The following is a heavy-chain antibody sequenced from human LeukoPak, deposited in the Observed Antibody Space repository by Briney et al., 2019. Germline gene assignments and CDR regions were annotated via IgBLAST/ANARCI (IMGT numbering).Heavy chain of an antibody. J-gene: IGHJ4*02. CDR1: GFTFSSYG. V-gene: IGHV3-33*06. D-gene: IGHD5-24*01. CDR2: IWYDGNNE. Sequence: GGSLRLSCAASGFTFSSYGMHWVRQTPGRGLEWVAVIWYDGNNEYYADSVKGRFTISRDNSKNTLYLEMNSLRAEDTAVYYCAKERTRGGHSVRDFDYWGQGTLVTVSS. CDR3: AKERTRGGHSVRDFDY.